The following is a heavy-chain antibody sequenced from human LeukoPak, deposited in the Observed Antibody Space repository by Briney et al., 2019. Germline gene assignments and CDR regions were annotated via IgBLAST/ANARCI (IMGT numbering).Heavy chain of an antibody. CDR3: AKKSPRGYYEH. V-gene: IGHV3-23*01. D-gene: IGHD3-3*01. CDR2: IVTGGST. CDR1: GYTFTSYA. Sequence: GSLRLSCAASGYTFTSYAMSWVRHAPGKGLEWVSLIVTGGSTYYTDSVKGRFTISRDNSKNTLYLQMDSLRADDTAVYYCAKKSPRGYYEHWGQGTLVTVSS. J-gene: IGHJ4*02.